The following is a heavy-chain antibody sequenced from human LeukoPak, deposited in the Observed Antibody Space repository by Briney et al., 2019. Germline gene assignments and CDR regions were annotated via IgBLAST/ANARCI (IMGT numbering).Heavy chain of an antibody. D-gene: IGHD3-22*01. V-gene: IGHV3-33*01. CDR2: IWFDGSNK. Sequence: GRSLRLSCAASGFTFSTYGMHWVRQAPGKGLEGVAIIWFDGSNKQYADSVKGRFTITRDNSKNTLYLQMNSLRAEDTAVYYCARAPGYYDSSGYYFHLDIWGQGTMVTVSS. CDR3: ARAPGYYDSSGYYFHLDI. CDR1: GFTFSTYG. J-gene: IGHJ3*02.